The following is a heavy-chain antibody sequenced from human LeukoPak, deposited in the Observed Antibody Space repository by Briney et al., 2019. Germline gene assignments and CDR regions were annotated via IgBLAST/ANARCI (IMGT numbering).Heavy chain of an antibody. J-gene: IGHJ4*02. V-gene: IGHV4-59*08. Sequence: SGTLSLTRTVSGDSISPYYWSWLRQPPGKGLEWIAYIYYSGTTNYNPSLKSRVTISVDTSNNQFSLKLSSVTAADTAVYYCARHAHWGTGLVPYWGQGTLVTVSS. D-gene: IGHD3-16*01. CDR2: IYYSGTT. CDR1: GDSISPYY. CDR3: ARHAHWGTGLVPY.